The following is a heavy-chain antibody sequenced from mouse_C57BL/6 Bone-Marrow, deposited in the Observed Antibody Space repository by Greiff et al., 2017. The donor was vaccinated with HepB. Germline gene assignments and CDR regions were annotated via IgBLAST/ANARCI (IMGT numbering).Heavy chain of an antibody. V-gene: IGHV1-76*01. CDR2: IYPGSGNT. Sequence: QVQLQQSGAELVRPGASVKLSCKASGYTFTDYYINWVKQRPGQGLEWIARIYPGSGNTYYNEKFKGKATLTAEKSSSTAYMQLSSLTSEDSAVYFGARGDSSGYVAYWGQGTLVTVSA. J-gene: IGHJ3*01. D-gene: IGHD3-2*02. CDR3: ARGDSSGYVAY. CDR1: GYTFTDYY.